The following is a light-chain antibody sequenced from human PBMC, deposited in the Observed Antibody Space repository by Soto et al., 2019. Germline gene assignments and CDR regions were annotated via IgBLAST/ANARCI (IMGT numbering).Light chain of an antibody. CDR2: DAS. CDR1: QGIKNY. CDR3: LQDYNYPRT. Sequence: AIQLTQSPSSLSVSVGDRVTIICRASQGIKNYLGWYQQKPGKAPSLLIYDASNLQTGVPSRFSGSGSGTDFTLTISSLQPEDFATYYCLQDYNYPRTFGGGTRVEIK. V-gene: IGKV1-6*01. J-gene: IGKJ4*01.